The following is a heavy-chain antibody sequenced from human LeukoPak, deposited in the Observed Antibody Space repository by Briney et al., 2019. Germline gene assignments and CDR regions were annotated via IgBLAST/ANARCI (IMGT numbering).Heavy chain of an antibody. D-gene: IGHD6-19*01. V-gene: IGHV3-7*03. CDR3: AGRRAGYYFDY. CDR1: GFTFSSYW. Sequence: GGSLRLSCEASGFTFSSYWMSWVRQDPGKGLEWVADIKEDGSEKYYVDSVKGRLTISRDKAQNSLYLQMNSLRAEDTAVYYCAGRRAGYYFDYWGQGTLVTVSS. J-gene: IGHJ4*02. CDR2: IKEDGSEK.